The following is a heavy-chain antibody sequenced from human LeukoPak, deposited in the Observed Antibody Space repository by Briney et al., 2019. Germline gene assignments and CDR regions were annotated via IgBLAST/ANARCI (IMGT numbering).Heavy chain of an antibody. V-gene: IGHV4-39*01. D-gene: IGHD3-3*01. Sequence: SETLSLTCTVSGGSISSSSYYWGWIRQPPGRGLGCIGSIYYSGSTYYNPSLKSRVTISVDTSKNQFSLKLSSVTAADTAVYYGARQGYYDFWSGPHYYWGQGTLVTVSS. CDR1: GGSISSSSYY. J-gene: IGHJ4*02. CDR2: IYYSGST. CDR3: ARQGYYDFWSGPHYY.